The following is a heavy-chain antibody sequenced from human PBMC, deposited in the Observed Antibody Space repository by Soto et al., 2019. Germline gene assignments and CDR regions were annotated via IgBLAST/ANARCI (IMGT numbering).Heavy chain of an antibody. J-gene: IGHJ5*02. Sequence: CVLLSPGKGLEWIGYIYYSGSTNYNPSLKSRVTISVDTSKNQFSLKLSSVTAADTAVYYCSNIPWAAYGRISDPLGQGPLVTV. V-gene: IGHV4-59*01. CDR2: IYYSGST. D-gene: IGHD2-15*01. CDR3: SNIPWAAYGRISDP.